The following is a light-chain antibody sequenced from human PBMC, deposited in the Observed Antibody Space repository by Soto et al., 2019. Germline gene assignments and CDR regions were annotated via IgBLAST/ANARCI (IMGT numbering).Light chain of an antibody. CDR3: SSYTSSATWV. CDR1: SSDIGAHNS. Sequence: QSVLAQHASVSASPGQSITISCTGTSSDIGAHNSVSWYQRHPGEAPKVIIHEVSNRPSGISDRFSGSKSGNTASLTISGLQAEDEAIYYCSSYTSSATWVFGGGTKVTVL. J-gene: IGLJ3*02. CDR2: EVS. V-gene: IGLV2-14*01.